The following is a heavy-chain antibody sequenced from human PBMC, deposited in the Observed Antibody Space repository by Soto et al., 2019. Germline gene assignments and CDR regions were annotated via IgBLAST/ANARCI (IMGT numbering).Heavy chain of an antibody. Sequence: QVQLVQSGAEVKKPGDSVKVSCKASGYTFTSYGISWVRQAPGQGLEWMGWISAYNGNTNYAQKLQGRVTMTTDTSTSTAYMELRSLRSDDTAVYYCARLSVVVPAAMRGFDPWGQGTLVTVSS. V-gene: IGHV1-18*01. CDR3: ARLSVVVPAAMRGFDP. CDR1: GYTFTSYG. J-gene: IGHJ5*02. D-gene: IGHD2-2*01. CDR2: ISAYNGNT.